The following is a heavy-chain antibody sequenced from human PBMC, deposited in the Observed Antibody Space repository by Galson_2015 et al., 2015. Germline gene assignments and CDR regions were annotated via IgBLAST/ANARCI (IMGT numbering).Heavy chain of an antibody. CDR1: GFTFSNYW. D-gene: IGHD2-21*01. V-gene: IGHV3-7*01. CDR2: IKQDGGDK. J-gene: IGHJ4*02. CDR3: ARGLVIGLQGFDY. Sequence: SLRLSCAASGFTFSNYWMAWLRQAPGQGLEWVGNIKQDGGDKYYVDSVKGRFTISRDDAKNSLYLQVSSLRAEDTAVYYCARGLVIGLQGFDYWGQGTLVTVSS.